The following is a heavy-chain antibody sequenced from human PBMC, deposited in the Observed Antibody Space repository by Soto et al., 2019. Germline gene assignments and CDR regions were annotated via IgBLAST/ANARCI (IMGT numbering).Heavy chain of an antibody. J-gene: IGHJ4*02. CDR3: ATDGSSWYWKTTSFDY. V-gene: IGHV1-18*01. CDR1: GYTFPRYG. D-gene: IGHD6-13*01. Sequence: APEKLSRKASGYTFPRYGLSWVRQAPRKGLEWMGWISAYNGNTNYAQKLQGRVTMTTDTSTSTAYMELRSLRSDDTAVYYCATDGSSWYWKTTSFDYWGQGTLVTVSS. CDR2: ISAYNGNT.